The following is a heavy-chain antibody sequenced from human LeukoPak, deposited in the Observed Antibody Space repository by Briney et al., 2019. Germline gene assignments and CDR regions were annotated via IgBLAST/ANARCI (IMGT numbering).Heavy chain of an antibody. CDR1: GFTFSRNA. D-gene: IGHD4-17*01. Sequence: GGSLRLSCAASGFTFSRNAMSWVRQAPGKGLEWVSSISGSDNDTYYADSVKARFSISRDNSKNTLYLQTNSLRAEDTAVYYCAKDPMTTVTTVDSDWGQGTLVTVSS. CDR2: ISGSDNDT. J-gene: IGHJ4*02. CDR3: AKDPMTTVTTVDSD. V-gene: IGHV3-23*01.